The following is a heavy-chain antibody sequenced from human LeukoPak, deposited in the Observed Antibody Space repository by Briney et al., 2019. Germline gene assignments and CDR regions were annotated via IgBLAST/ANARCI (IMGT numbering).Heavy chain of an antibody. V-gene: IGHV3-23*01. J-gene: IGHJ6*03. CDR2: ISGSGYST. CDR1: GFTFRTYA. Sequence: QTGGSLRLSCAASGFTFRTYAMSWVRQAPGKGLEWVSGISGSGYSTYYADSVKGRFAISRDNSKSTLYLQMNSLRAEDTAVYYCVRGSLASGVVVYYYYYLDVWGKGTTVTVSS. D-gene: IGHD3-3*01. CDR3: VRGSLASGVVVYYYYYLDV.